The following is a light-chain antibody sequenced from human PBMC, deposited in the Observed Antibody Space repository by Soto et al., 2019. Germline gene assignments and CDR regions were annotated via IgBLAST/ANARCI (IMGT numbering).Light chain of an antibody. V-gene: IGKV1-5*01. CDR1: QSISTW. Sequence: DIQMTQSPATLSASIGDRVTITCRASQSISTWLAWYQQKQGKAPKLLISGASNLESGVPSRFSGSGSGTEFTLTITSLQAEDFATYYCQQLKAYPFTFGPGTKVDI. CDR3: QQLKAYPFT. J-gene: IGKJ3*01. CDR2: GAS.